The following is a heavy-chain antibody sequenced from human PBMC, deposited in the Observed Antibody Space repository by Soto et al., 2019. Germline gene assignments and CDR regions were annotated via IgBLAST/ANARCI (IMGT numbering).Heavy chain of an antibody. D-gene: IGHD3-10*01. Sequence: QVQLEQSGAEVKKPGSSVKVSCKASGGTLSDHGVAWLRQAPGQGLEWMGGTIPVFNTAKYAQKFQGRVTVTADKLTNIAYMDLSSLRSEDTAFYFCARGVYGSGNYYTGPSAFDIWGQGTMVIVSS. J-gene: IGHJ3*02. CDR1: GGTLSDHG. CDR3: ARGVYGSGNYYTGPSAFDI. V-gene: IGHV1-69*06. CDR2: TIPVFNTA.